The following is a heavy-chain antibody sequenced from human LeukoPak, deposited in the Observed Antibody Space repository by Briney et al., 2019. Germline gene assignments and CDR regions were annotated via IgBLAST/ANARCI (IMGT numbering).Heavy chain of an antibody. Sequence: SETLSLTCTVSGGSISSSSYYWGWIRQPPGKGLEWIGSIYYSGSTYYNPSLKSRVTISVDTSKNQFSLKLSSVTAADTAVYYCARVGITMVRGAPNWFDPWGQGTLVTVSS. J-gene: IGHJ5*02. CDR2: IYYSGST. V-gene: IGHV4-39*07. D-gene: IGHD3-10*01. CDR3: ARVGITMVRGAPNWFDP. CDR1: GGSISSSSYY.